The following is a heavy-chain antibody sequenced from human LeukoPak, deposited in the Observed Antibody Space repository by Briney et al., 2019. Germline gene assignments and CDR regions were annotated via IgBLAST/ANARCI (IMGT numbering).Heavy chain of an antibody. J-gene: IGHJ4*02. V-gene: IGHV4-34*01. Sequence: SETLSLTCAVYGGSFSGYYWSWIRQPPGKGLEWIGEINHSGSTNYNPSLKSRVTISVDTSKNQFSLKLSSVTAADTAVYYCARTILTGYSSFDYWGQGTLVTVSS. CDR3: ARTILTGYSSFDY. CDR2: INHSGST. D-gene: IGHD3-9*01. CDR1: GGSFSGYY.